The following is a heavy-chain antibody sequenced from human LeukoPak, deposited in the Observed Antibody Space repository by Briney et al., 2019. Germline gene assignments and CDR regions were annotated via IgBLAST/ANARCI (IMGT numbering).Heavy chain of an antibody. J-gene: IGHJ3*02. CDR1: GYTLTELS. CDR3: ARGPRYYYDSRGAFDI. CDR2: FDPEDGET. V-gene: IGHV1-24*01. D-gene: IGHD3-22*01. Sequence: GASVKVSCKVSGYTLTELSMHWVRQAPGKGLEWMGGFDPEDGETIYAQKFQGRVTMTEDTSTDTAYMELSSLRSEDTAVYYCARGPRYYYDSRGAFDIWGQGTMVTVSS.